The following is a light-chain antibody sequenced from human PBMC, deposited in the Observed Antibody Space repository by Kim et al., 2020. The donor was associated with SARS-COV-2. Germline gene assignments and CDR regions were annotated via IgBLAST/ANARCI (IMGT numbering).Light chain of an antibody. Sequence: SASAGDRVTITCRASQGISTSLAWYQQKAGRAPKLLIHAASILQGGVPSRFRGNGSGTEFALTISSLQPEDMATYYCQQCVRFPRSFGGGTKVEIK. CDR3: QQCVRFPRS. V-gene: IGKV1-12*01. CDR1: QGISTS. CDR2: AAS. J-gene: IGKJ4*01.